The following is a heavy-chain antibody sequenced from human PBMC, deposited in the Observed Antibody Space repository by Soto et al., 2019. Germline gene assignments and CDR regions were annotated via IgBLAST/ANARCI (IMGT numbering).Heavy chain of an antibody. V-gene: IGHV4-59*01. CDR1: GGSISDYQ. D-gene: IGHD3-16*02. CDR3: ARMRGLGEISPYFDF. CDR2: IYYSGST. Sequence: QVQLQESGPGLVRPSETLSLTCSVSGGSISDYQWNWIRQSPGKGLEWIGYIYYSGSTNYNPSLKSRVTISLDTSTKQFSLRLRTVTAADTAVYYCARMRGLGEISPYFDFCGQGTLVTVSS. J-gene: IGHJ4*02.